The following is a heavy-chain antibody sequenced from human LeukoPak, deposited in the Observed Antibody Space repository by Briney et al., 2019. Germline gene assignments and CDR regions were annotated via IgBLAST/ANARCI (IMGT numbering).Heavy chain of an antibody. CDR2: ISGSGGST. D-gene: IGHD3-3*01. CDR1: GFTFSSYA. CDR3: ANSDFWSGYYSPPYYFDY. J-gene: IGHJ4*02. V-gene: IGHV3-23*01. Sequence: PGGSLRLSCAASGFTFSSYAMSWVRQAPGKGLEWVSAISGSGGSTYYADSVKGRFTISRDNSKNTLYLQMNSLRAEDTAVYYCANSDFWSGYYSPPYYFDYWGQGTLVTVSS.